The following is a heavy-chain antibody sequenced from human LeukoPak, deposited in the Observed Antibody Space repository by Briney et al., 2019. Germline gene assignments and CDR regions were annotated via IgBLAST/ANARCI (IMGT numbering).Heavy chain of an antibody. D-gene: IGHD3-16*02. V-gene: IGHV3-48*03. CDR2: LSSSGSTI. CDR3: ARDASLAF. J-gene: IGHJ4*02. Sequence: GSLILSCAASGFAFSSYEMNWVGQAPGKGLEWVSYLSSSGSTIYYADSVRGRFTISRDNAKNSLYLQMNSLRAEDTAVYYCARDASLAFWGQGTLVTVSS. CDR1: GFAFSSYE.